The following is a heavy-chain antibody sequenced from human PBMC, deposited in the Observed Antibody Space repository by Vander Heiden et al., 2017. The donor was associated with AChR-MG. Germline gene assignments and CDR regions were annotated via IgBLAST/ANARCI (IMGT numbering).Heavy chain of an antibody. CDR1: GFTFSTYA. D-gene: IGHD3-22*01. CDR3: AKSWVYYDSSGRGYFDY. J-gene: IGHJ4*02. CDR2: ISYSGDST. Sequence: EVQLLESGGGLVQPGGSLRLSCAGSGFTFSTYAMSWVRQAPGKGLEWVSAISYSGDSTYYADSVKGRFTISRDNSKNTLYLQMNSLRAEDTAVYYCAKSWVYYDSSGRGYFDYWGQGTLVTVSS. V-gene: IGHV3-23*01.